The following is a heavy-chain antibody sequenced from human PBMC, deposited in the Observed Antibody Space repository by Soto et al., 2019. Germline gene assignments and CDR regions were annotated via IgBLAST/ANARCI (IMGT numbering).Heavy chain of an antibody. CDR1: GFTVSDNY. J-gene: IGHJ6*02. V-gene: IGHV3-53*01. D-gene: IGHD3-10*01. CDR3: AREGVSQYYYHGMDV. CDR2: IYSGGST. Sequence: GGSLRLSCTVSGFTVSDNYMSWVRQAPGKGLEWVSVIYSGGSTYYADSVKGRCTISRDRSKNTVYLQMNSVSAEDTAVYYCAREGVSQYYYHGMDVWGQGTTVTVSS.